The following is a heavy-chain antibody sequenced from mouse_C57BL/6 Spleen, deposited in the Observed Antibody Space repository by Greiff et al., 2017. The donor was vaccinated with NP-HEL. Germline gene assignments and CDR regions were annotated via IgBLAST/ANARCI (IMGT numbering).Heavy chain of an antibody. D-gene: IGHD1-1*01. CDR3: AREYYGSEDAMDY. V-gene: IGHV5-4*01. J-gene: IGHJ4*01. CDR2: ISDGGSYT. CDR1: GFTFSSYA. Sequence: EVQLVESGGGLVKPGGSLKLSCAASGFTFSSYAMSWVRQTPEKRLEWVATISDGGSYTYYPDNVKGRFTISRDNAKNNLYLQMSHLKSEDTAMYYCAREYYGSEDAMDYWGQGTSVTVSS.